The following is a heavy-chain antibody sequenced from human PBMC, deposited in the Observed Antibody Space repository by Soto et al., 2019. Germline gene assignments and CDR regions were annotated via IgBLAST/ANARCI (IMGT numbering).Heavy chain of an antibody. CDR2: INHSGST. J-gene: IGHJ6*02. D-gene: IGHD3-10*01. V-gene: IGHV4-34*01. CDR1: GRSFRGYY. CDR3: ARARKGPTYYYGSGSYLPTYYYGMDV. Sequence: SEPLSLTCAVYGRSFRGYYWSWIRQPPGKGLEWIGEINHSGSTNYNPSLKSRVTISVDTSKNQFSLKLSSVTAADTAVYYCARARKGPTYYYGSGSYLPTYYYGMDVWGQGTTVTVSS.